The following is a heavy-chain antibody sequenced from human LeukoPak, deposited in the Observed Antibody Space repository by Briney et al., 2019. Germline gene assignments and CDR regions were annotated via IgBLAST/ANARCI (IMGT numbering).Heavy chain of an antibody. CDR3: AGSGGFDWLLYYFDY. D-gene: IGHD3-9*01. J-gene: IGHJ4*02. CDR1: GGTFSSYA. CDR2: IIPIFGTA. V-gene: IGHV1-69*13. Sequence: SVKVSCKASGGTFSSYAISWVRQAPGQGLEWMGGIIPIFGTANYAQKFQGRVTITADESTSTAYMELSSLRSEDTAVYYCAGSGGFDWLLYYFDYWGQGTLVTVSS.